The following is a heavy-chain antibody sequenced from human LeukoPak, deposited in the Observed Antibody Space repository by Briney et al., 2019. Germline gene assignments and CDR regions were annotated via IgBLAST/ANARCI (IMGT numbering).Heavy chain of an antibody. V-gene: IGHV3-23*01. CDR2: FDGNAHGT. CDR3: AKARIIGVGWAQFDS. CDR1: GFTFSPYS. J-gene: IGHJ4*02. Sequence: QSGGSLRLSCAASGFTFSPYSMNWVRQPPGKGLEWVASFDGNAHGTYFADSVKGRCTISSDNSKNTVYLQMNSLRADDTAIYYCAKARIIGVGWAQFDSWGQGSLVTVSS. D-gene: IGHD2-21*01.